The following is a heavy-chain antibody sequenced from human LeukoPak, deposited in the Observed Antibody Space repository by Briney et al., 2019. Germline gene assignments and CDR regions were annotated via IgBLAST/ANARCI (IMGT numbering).Heavy chain of an antibody. D-gene: IGHD6-19*01. CDR2: ISWNSGSI. CDR1: GFTFDDYA. J-gene: IGHJ4*02. CDR3: AKESTIAVAGLDY. Sequence: PGRSLRLSCAASGFTFDDYAMHWVRQAPGKGLEWVSGISWNSGSIGYADSVKGRFTISRDNAKNSLYLQMNSLRAEDTALFYCAKESTIAVAGLDYWGQGTLVTVSS. V-gene: IGHV3-9*01.